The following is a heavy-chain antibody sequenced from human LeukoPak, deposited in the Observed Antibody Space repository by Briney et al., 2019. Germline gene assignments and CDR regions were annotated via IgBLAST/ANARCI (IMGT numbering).Heavy chain of an antibody. Sequence: NRGESLKISCKGSGYSFTSYWIGWVRQMPGKGLEWMGIIYPGDSDTRYSPSFQGQVTISADKSISTAYLQWSSLKASDTAMYYCARRHCSSTRCYFDIWGQGTMVTVSS. V-gene: IGHV5-51*01. CDR2: IYPGDSDT. CDR3: ARRHCSSTRCYFDI. D-gene: IGHD2-2*01. CDR1: GYSFTSYW. J-gene: IGHJ3*02.